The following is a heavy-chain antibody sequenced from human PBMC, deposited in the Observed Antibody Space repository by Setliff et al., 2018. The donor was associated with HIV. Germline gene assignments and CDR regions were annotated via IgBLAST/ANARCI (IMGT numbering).Heavy chain of an antibody. CDR2: ISYDGNNK. CDR3: ARGGFGVVIIERLGVDY. V-gene: IGHV3-30*03. Sequence: PGGSLRLSCEASGYTFHSFGIHWVRQAPGKGLQWVSVISYDGNNKKYADSVKGRFTISRDNSKNTLYLQMNSLRAEDTAVYYCARGGFGVVIIERLGVDYWGQGTKVTVSS. J-gene: IGHJ4*02. D-gene: IGHD3-3*01. CDR1: GYTFHSFG.